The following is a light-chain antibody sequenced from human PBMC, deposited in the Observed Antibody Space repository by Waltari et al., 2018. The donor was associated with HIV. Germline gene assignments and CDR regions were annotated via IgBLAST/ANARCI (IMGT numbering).Light chain of an antibody. Sequence: QSALTQPPSASGSPGQSVTISSTGTSSDVGRFDYVSWYQQHTDKAPKLLLYEVNKRPSGVPDRFSGSNSGNTASLTVSGLQAEDEAEYSCTSYAGINPVAFGGGTKLTVL. CDR2: EVN. CDR3: TSYAGINPVA. CDR1: SSDVGRFDY. V-gene: IGLV2-8*01. J-gene: IGLJ2*01.